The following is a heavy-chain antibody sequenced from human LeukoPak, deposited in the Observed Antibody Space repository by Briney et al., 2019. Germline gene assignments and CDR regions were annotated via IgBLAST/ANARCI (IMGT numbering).Heavy chain of an antibody. CDR1: GFTFSSNG. Sequence: GSLRLSCAASGFTFSSNGMNWVRQAPGKGLEWVSYISATGGTIYYADSVKGRFTISRDNAKNSLYLQMNSLRAEDTAVYYCARDGTAANFDYWGQGTLVTVSS. CDR3: ARDGTAANFDY. D-gene: IGHD6-13*01. V-gene: IGHV3-48*04. J-gene: IGHJ4*02. CDR2: ISATGGTI.